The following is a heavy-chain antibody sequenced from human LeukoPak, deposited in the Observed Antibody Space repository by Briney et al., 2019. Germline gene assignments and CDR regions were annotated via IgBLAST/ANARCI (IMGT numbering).Heavy chain of an antibody. J-gene: IGHJ1*01. D-gene: IGHD3-22*01. CDR1: GFTFSSYS. CDR2: ISSSSTI. V-gene: IGHV3-48*01. CDR3: ALHSSGYYYVAYFQH. Sequence: PGGSLRLSCAASGFTFSSYSMNWVRQAPGKGLEWVSYISSSSTIYYADSVKGRFTISRDNAKNSPYLQMNSLRAEDTAVYYCALHSSGYYYVAYFQHWGQGTLVTVSS.